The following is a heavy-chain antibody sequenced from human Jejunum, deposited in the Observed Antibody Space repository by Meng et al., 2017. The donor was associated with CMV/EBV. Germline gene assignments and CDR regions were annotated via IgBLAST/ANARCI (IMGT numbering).Heavy chain of an antibody. J-gene: IGHJ4*02. V-gene: IGHV4-39*07. Sequence: SGGSFSSTSYHWGWVRQSPGKGLEWVGSISYTGSTYYNPSLERRLTISVDRSKNQFSLRLTTATAADAAVYYCVRVDTMTTFLLDSWGPGTLVTVSS. D-gene: IGHD4-11*01. CDR2: ISYTGST. CDR1: GGSFSSTSYH. CDR3: VRVDTMTTFLLDS.